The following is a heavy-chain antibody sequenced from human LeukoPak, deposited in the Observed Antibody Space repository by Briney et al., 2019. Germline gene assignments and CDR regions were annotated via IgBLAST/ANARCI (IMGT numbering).Heavy chain of an antibody. CDR3: ARLFRDGYNNWEQVDY. J-gene: IGHJ4*02. Sequence: GESLKISCKGSGYSFTSYWIGWVRQMPGKGLEWMGIIYPGDSDTRYSPSFQGQVTISADKSISTAYLQWSSLKASDTAMYYCARLFRDGYNNWEQVDYWGQGTLVTVSS. D-gene: IGHD5-24*01. CDR2: IYPGDSDT. CDR1: GYSFTSYW. V-gene: IGHV5-51*01.